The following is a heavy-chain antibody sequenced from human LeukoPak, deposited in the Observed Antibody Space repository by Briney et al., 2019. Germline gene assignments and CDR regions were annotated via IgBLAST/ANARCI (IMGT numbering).Heavy chain of an antibody. Sequence: GGSLRLSCAASGFTFSTYGMNWVRQAPGKGLEWVSFIDTSGTYIYYGESMKGRFTISRDNAKNSLYLQMNGLRAEDTAVYYCARGRSITLLRGVAMSDGFDIWGQGTMVAVSS. CDR1: GFTFSTYG. CDR2: IDTSGTYI. J-gene: IGHJ3*02. V-gene: IGHV3-21*01. CDR3: ARGRSITLLRGVAMSDGFDI. D-gene: IGHD3-10*01.